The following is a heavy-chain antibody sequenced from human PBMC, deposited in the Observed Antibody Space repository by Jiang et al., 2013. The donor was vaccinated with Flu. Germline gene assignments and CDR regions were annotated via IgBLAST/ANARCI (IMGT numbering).Heavy chain of an antibody. D-gene: IGHD6-6*01. CDR1: GFTFNDYV. Sequence: VQLLESGGGLVKPGGSLRLSCAASGFTFNDYVMHWVRQAPGKGLEWVALILYDGDNKYYADSVKGRFTISRDNSKSTLSLQMDSLRAEDTAVYYCARDRIYTSSSGFDYWGQGTLVTVSS. V-gene: IGHV3-30*04. CDR2: ILYDGDNK. CDR3: ARDRIYTSSSGFDY. J-gene: IGHJ4*02.